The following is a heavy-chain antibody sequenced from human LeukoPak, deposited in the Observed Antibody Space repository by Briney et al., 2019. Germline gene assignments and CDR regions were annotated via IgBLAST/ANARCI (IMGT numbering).Heavy chain of an antibody. J-gene: IGHJ6*03. CDR3: AKAADQYYYYYFYYMDV. V-gene: IGHV3-23*01. CDR2: ISGSASST. CDR1: GFTFSNYA. D-gene: IGHD2-2*01. Sequence: GGSLRLSCAASGFTFSNYAMSWVRQAPGKGLEWVSAISGSASSTYHADSVKGRFTISRDNSKNTLYLQMSSVRVEDTAVYYCAKAADQYYYYYFYYMDVWGKGTTVTVSS.